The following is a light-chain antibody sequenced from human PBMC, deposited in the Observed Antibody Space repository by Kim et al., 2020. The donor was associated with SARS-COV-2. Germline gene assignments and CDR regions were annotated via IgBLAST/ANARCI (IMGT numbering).Light chain of an antibody. J-gene: IGKJ1*01. CDR1: QSISSS. Sequence: EIVMTQSPATLSVSPGERVTLSCRASQSISSSLAWYQHKPGQPPRLLIYDAFNRATGVPARFSVSGSGTECTLTISSLQSEDFAVYYCQRYDNWPWAFGQGTKVDIK. V-gene: IGKV3-15*01. CDR2: DAF. CDR3: QRYDNWPWA.